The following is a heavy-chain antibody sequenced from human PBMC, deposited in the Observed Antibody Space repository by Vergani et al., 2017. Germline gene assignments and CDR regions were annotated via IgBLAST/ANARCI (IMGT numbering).Heavy chain of an antibody. Sequence: QVQLVESGGGVVQPGRSLRLSCAASGFTFSSYGMHWVRQAPGKGLEWVAVISYDGSNKYYADSVKGRFTISRDNSKNTLYLQMNSLRAEDTAVYYCANESGDWSFDYGGEGTLVTVSS. CDR3: ANESGDWSFDY. CDR1: GFTFSSYG. J-gene: IGHJ4*02. D-gene: IGHD3/OR15-3a*01. V-gene: IGHV3-30*18. CDR2: ISYDGSNK.